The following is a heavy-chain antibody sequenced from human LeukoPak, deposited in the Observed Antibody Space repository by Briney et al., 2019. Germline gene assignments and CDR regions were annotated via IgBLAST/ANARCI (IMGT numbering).Heavy chain of an antibody. Sequence: SQTLSLTCTVSGGSISSRSYYWGWIRQPPGKGLEWIGSIYYSGSTYYNPSLKSRVTISVDTSKNQFSLKLSSVTAADTAVYYCARARRDGYKVLFDYWGQGTLVTVSS. CDR1: GGSISSRSYY. CDR3: ARARRDGYKVLFDY. CDR2: IYYSGST. J-gene: IGHJ4*02. V-gene: IGHV4-39*07. D-gene: IGHD5-24*01.